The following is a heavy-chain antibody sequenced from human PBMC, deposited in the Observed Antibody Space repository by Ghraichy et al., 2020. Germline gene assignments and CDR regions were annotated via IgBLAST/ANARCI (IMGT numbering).Heavy chain of an antibody. CDR3: TRHVSRGRLPDTNYYQYGIDV. CDR2: IRSKANSYAT. Sequence: GGSLRLSCAASGFPFSGSSMHWVRQASGEGLEWVGRIRSKANSYATAYASSVKGRFTISRDDSKNTAYLQMNSLKTEDTAVYYCTRHVSRGRLPDTNYYQYGIDVGGQGTTVTVSS. V-gene: IGHV3-73*01. J-gene: IGHJ6*01. CDR1: GFPFSGSS. D-gene: IGHD1-14*01.